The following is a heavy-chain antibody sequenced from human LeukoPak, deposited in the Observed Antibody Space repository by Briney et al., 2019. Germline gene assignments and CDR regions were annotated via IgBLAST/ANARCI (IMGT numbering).Heavy chain of an antibody. CDR2: IYSTGKN. CDR1: GGSINSHY. J-gene: IGHJ4*02. CDR3: VRRDTGWNYFDY. Sequence: SETLSLTCAVSGGSINSHYWGWIRQPPGKGLQWIGDIYSTGKNNYNPFLKSRVTISLDTSKSHLSLNLTSVLAADTAIYYCVRRDTGWNYFDYWGQGILVTVSS. D-gene: IGHD6-19*01. V-gene: IGHV4-4*08.